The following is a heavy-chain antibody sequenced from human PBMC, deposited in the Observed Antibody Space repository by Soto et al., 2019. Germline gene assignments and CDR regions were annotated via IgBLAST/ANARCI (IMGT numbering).Heavy chain of an antibody. J-gene: IGHJ5*02. D-gene: IGHD4-4*01. Sequence: QVQLQESGPGLVKPSQTLSLTCTVSAGSISSGTYYWNWIRQHPGKGLEWIGYMYYSGTNYYNPSLQSRLTISGDTSKNQFSLKLISVTVADTAVYYCARGNDFRTGWFDPWGQGIMVTVSS. V-gene: IGHV4-31*03. CDR3: ARGNDFRTGWFDP. CDR2: MYYSGTN. CDR1: AGSISSGTYY.